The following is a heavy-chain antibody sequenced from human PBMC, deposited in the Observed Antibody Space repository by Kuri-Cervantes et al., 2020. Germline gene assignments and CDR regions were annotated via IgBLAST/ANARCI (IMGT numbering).Heavy chain of an antibody. CDR3: ARGDIVVVPAAMFLDY. D-gene: IGHD2-2*01. Sequence: ASVKVSCKASGYTFTSFAMYWVRQAPGQRLEWMGWINAANGDTQYSQNFQGRVTITRDTSATTAYMELSSLRSEDTAVYYCARGDIVVVPAAMFLDYWGQGTLVTVSS. CDR2: INAANGDT. J-gene: IGHJ4*02. V-gene: IGHV1-3*01. CDR1: GYTFTSFA.